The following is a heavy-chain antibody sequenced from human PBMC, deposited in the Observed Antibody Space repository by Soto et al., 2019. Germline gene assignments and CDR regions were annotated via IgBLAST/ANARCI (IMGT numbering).Heavy chain of an antibody. Sequence: GGSLRLSCATSGFTFGDYAVSWFRQAPGKGPEWVGFIRNKAYGGTTEYAASVKGRFIISRDDSKSVAHLQMNSLEAGDTAVYYCSRAVVIYSGYEGDLAYFDYWGQGTQVTVSS. V-gene: IGHV3-49*03. J-gene: IGHJ4*02. CDR2: IRNKAYGGTT. CDR1: GFTFGDYA. D-gene: IGHD5-12*01. CDR3: SRAVVIYSGYEGDLAYFDY.